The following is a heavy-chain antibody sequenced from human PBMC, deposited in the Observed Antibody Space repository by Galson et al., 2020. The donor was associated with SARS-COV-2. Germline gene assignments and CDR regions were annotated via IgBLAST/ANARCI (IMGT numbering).Heavy chain of an antibody. CDR2: IYYSGNT. CDR3: ARDIENYWYFDL. Sequence: SQTLSLTCAVSGVSISGGGYSWSWMRQPPGKGLEWIGYIYYSGNTYYNPSLKSRVTISVDTSKNQLSLKLSSVTADTAVYYCARDIENYWYFDLWGRGTLVTVSS. V-gene: IGHV4-30-4*07. CDR1: GVSISGGGYS. D-gene: IGHD2-15*01. J-gene: IGHJ2*01.